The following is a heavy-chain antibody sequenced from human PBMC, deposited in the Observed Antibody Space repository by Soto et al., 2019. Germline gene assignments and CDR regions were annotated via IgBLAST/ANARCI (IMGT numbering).Heavy chain of an antibody. CDR2: IRHSGST. V-gene: IGHV4-34*01. CDR3: ARGGVDYDYAVDV. CDR1: GGSFY. Sequence: QVQLQQWGAGLLKPSETLSLNCAVYGGSFYWTWIRQPPGKGLEWIGEIRHSGSTNYNPALKSRVSISIDRSKSQVSLTVYSVNAADTAVYYCARGGVDYDYAVDVWGQGTTVTVAS. J-gene: IGHJ6*01.